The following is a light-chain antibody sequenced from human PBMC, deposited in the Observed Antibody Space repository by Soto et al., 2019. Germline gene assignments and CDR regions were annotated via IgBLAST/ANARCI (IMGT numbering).Light chain of an antibody. CDR2: GAS. V-gene: IGKV3-20*01. Sequence: EIALTQSPGTLSLSPGERATLSCRASQSISRSYLAWYQQKPGQAPRLVIFGASSRATDMPARFSGSGSERDFTLTISRLQPEDFAVYYCQQYGSSPCTFGPGTKVDIK. CDR1: QSISRSY. J-gene: IGKJ3*01. CDR3: QQYGSSPCT.